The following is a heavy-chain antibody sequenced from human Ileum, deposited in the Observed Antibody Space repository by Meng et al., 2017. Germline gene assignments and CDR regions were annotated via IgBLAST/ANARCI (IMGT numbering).Heavy chain of an antibody. CDR3: ATDIGVTNYLLDF. V-gene: IGHV3-33*01. CDR1: SYICSSRG. CDR2: IWYDGSKK. D-gene: IGHD5-12*01. J-gene: IGHJ4*02. Sequence: VVSGGGVVPPGSSPSVSCVGSSYICSSRGMHWGRQAPGKGLVGVGDIWYDGSKKLYGDSVKGRFTISRDDSKNTLYLEMNGLRVEDTAVYFCATDIGVTNYLLDFWGQGTLVTVSS.